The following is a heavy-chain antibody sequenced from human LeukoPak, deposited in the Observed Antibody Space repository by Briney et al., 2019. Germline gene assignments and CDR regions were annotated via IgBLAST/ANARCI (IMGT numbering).Heavy chain of an antibody. CDR3: ASXSYGDYSFDY. CDR1: GYTFTSYG. CDR2: ISAYNGNT. Sequence: ASVKVSCKASGYTFTSYGISWVRQAPGQGLEWMGWISAYNGNTNYAQKLQGRVTMTTDTSTSTAYMELRSLRSDDTAVYYCASXSYGDYSFDYWGQGTLVTVSS. J-gene: IGHJ4*02. D-gene: IGHD4-17*01. V-gene: IGHV1-18*01.